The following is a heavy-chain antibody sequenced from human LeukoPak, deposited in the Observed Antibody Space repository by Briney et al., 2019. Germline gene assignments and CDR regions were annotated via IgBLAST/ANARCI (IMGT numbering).Heavy chain of an antibody. J-gene: IGHJ3*02. CDR3: ARDVGTEWAGAFDI. CDR2: INPSGGST. CDR1: GYTFTSYG. Sequence: ASVKVSCKASGYTFTSYGISWVRQAPGQGLEWMGIINPSGGSTSYAQKFQGRVTMTRDMSTSTVYMELSSLRSEDTAVYYCARDVGTEWAGAFDIWGQGTMVTVSS. D-gene: IGHD3-3*01. V-gene: IGHV1-46*01.